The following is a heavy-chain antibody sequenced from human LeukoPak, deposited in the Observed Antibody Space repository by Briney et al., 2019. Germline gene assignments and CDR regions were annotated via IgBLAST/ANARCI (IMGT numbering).Heavy chain of an antibody. V-gene: IGHV3-7*03. CDR3: ARGKYRGNDYHFDY. Sequence: GGSLRLSCAASGFTFSSYWMSWVRQAPGTGLEWVANIKKDGSEKYYVDSVKGRFTISRDNTKNSLYLQMNSLRAEDTAIYYCARGKYRGNDYHFDYWGQGTLVIVSS. D-gene: IGHD5-12*01. CDR2: IKKDGSEK. CDR1: GFTFSSYW. J-gene: IGHJ4*02.